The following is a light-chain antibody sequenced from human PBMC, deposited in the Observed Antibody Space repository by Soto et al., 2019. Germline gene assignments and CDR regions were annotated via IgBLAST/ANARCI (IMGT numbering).Light chain of an antibody. CDR2: TIS. CDR3: LLYYDGARV. CDR1: TGAVTSDSY. V-gene: IGLV7-43*01. Sequence: QTVVTQEPSLTVSPGGTVTLTCASSTGAVTSDSYPSWFQQKPGQAPRALIYTISNKHSWTPARFSGSLLGGKAALTLSDVQPEDEAAYFCLLYYDGARVFGPGTKLTVL. J-gene: IGLJ1*01.